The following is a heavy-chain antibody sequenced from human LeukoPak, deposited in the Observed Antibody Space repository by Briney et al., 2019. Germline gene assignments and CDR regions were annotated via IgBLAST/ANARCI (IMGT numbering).Heavy chain of an antibody. J-gene: IGHJ1*01. Sequence: EASVKVSCKASGGTSINYSITWVRQAPEQGLEWVGGIIPIVGTAKYAQKFQGIVTITTDESTSTAYMELSSLRSEDTAMYYCARGRCNGASCYSVQHWGQGTLVSVSS. CDR2: IIPIVGTA. D-gene: IGHD2-15*01. CDR3: ARGRCNGASCYSVQH. CDR1: GGTSINYS. V-gene: IGHV1-69*16.